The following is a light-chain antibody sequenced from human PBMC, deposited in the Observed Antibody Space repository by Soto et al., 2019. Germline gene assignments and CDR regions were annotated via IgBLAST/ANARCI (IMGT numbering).Light chain of an antibody. Sequence: DIQMTQSPSSLSASVGDRVTITCRASQSISSYLNWYQQKPGKAPKLLIYAASSLQSGVPSRFSGRGYRTAFTQTSRSLQPQEFATYYRQRSYSTSRTFGQGTKVEVK. CDR2: AAS. CDR1: QSISSY. J-gene: IGKJ1*01. CDR3: QRSYSTSRT. V-gene: IGKV1-39*01.